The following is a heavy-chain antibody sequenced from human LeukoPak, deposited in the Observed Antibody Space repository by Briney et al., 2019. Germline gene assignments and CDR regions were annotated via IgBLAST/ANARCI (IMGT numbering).Heavy chain of an antibody. CDR1: GYTFTSYY. J-gene: IGHJ4*02. CDR3: AREPPASGYFDY. V-gene: IGHV1-46*01. CDR2: ISPSDGGT. Sequence: ASVKVSCKASGYTFTSYYMHWVRQAPGQGLEWMGIISPSDGGTSYAQKFQGRVTMTRDTSTSTVYMELSSLRSEDTAVYHCAREPPASGYFDYWGQGSLATVSS.